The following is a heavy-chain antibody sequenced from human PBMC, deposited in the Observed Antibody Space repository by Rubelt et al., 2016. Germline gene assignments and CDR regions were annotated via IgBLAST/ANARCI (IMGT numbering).Heavy chain of an antibody. D-gene: IGHD1-26*01. CDR2: ISGSTSTI. CDR3: ARAGGSYRLDF. Sequence: QLVESGGGLVQPGGSLRLSCSASGFTFSTYSMNWVRQAPGKGLEWLSYISGSTSTIFYADSVKGRFTIARDNAKNSLYLQMDSLRAEDTAVYYCARAGGSYRLDFWGQGTLVTVSS. CDR1: GFTFSTYS. V-gene: IGHV3-48*04. J-gene: IGHJ4*02.